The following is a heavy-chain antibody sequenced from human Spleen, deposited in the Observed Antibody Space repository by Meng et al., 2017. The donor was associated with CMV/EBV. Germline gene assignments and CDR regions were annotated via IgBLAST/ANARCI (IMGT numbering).Heavy chain of an antibody. CDR2: INPYNGNT. J-gene: IGHJ4*02. CDR1: GYTFPSYT. Sequence: ASVKVSCKASGYTFPSYTIAWVRQAPGEGLEWVGWINPYNGNTDYAQKFLGRVTMTTDISTSTAYMELRSLRFDDTAVYYCAREQNADYLDYWGQGTLVTVSS. CDR3: AREQNADYLDY. V-gene: IGHV1-18*04. D-gene: IGHD3-16*01.